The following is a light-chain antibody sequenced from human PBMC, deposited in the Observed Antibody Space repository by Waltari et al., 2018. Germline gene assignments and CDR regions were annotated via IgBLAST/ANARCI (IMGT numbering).Light chain of an antibody. J-gene: IGKJ1*01. CDR1: QSISSY. CDR3: QQSYSTLTWT. V-gene: IGKV1-39*01. CDR2: AAS. Sequence: DIQMTQSPSSLSASVGDRVTITCRASQSISSYLNWYQQKPGKAPKLLFYAASSLQSGVPSRFSGSGSGTDFTLTISSLQPEDFATYYCQQSYSTLTWTFGQGTKVEIK.